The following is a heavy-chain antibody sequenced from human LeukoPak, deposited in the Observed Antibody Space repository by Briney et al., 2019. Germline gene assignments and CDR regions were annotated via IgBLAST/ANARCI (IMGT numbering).Heavy chain of an antibody. D-gene: IGHD3-10*01. CDR2: FDPEDGET. CDR1: GYTLTELS. J-gene: IGHJ4*02. Sequence: RASVKVSCKVSGYTLTELSMHWVRQAPGKGLEWMGGFDPEDGETIYAQKFQGRVTMTEDTSTDTAYMELSSLRSEDTAVYYCATIPYGSGLMGYFDYWGQGTLVTVSS. CDR3: ATIPYGSGLMGYFDY. V-gene: IGHV1-24*01.